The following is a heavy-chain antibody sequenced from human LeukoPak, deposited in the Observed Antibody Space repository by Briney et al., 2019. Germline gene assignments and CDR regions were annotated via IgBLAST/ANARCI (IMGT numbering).Heavy chain of an antibody. J-gene: IGHJ4*02. V-gene: IGHV4-59*01. D-gene: IGHD5-18*01. CDR2: IFYSGST. CDR3: ASSWIQIPARFDY. CDR1: GGSTSSYY. Sequence: SETLSLTCTVSGGSTSSYYWSWIRQPPGKGLEWIGYIFYSGSTNYNPSLKSRVTISVDTSKNQFSLKLSSVTAADTAVYYCASSWIQIPARFDYWGQGTLVTVSS.